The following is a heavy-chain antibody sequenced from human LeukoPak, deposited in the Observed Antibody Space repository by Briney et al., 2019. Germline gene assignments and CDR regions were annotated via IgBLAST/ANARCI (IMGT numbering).Heavy chain of an antibody. Sequence: SVKVSCKASGFTFTSSAMQWVRQARGQRLEWIGWIVVGSGNTNYAQKFQERVTITRDMSTSTAYMELSSLRSEDTAVYYCATGTIFGVNPFDYWGQGTLVTVSS. D-gene: IGHD3-3*01. CDR1: GFTFTSSA. CDR3: ATGTIFGVNPFDY. V-gene: IGHV1-58*02. CDR2: IVVGSGNT. J-gene: IGHJ4*02.